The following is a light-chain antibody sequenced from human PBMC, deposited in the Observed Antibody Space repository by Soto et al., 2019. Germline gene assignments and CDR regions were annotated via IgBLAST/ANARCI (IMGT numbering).Light chain of an antibody. CDR1: QSVSSY. J-gene: IGKJ5*01. V-gene: IGKV3-11*01. CDR2: DAS. Sequence: EIVLTQSPATLSLSPGERATLSCRASQSVSSYLAWYQQKPGQAPRLLIYDASNRATGIPARFSGSGSGTDFTLTISSLEPDDFAVYYCQQRSNWPPSITFGQGTRLGIK. CDR3: QQRSNWPPSIT.